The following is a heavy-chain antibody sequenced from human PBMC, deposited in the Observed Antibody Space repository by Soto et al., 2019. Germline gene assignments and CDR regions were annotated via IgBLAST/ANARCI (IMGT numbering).Heavy chain of an antibody. CDR2: ISANNGNT. V-gene: IGHV1-18*01. CDR3: ARVQSGYDFAY. Sequence: QVQLVQSGAEVKKPGASVKVSCKASGYTFTSYGINWVRQAPGQGLEWMGWISANNGNTHYAQKLQGRVTMTTDTSTSTVYMELRSLRSDDTAVYYCARVQSGYDFAYWGQATLVTVSS. CDR1: GYTFTSYG. D-gene: IGHD5-12*01. J-gene: IGHJ4*02.